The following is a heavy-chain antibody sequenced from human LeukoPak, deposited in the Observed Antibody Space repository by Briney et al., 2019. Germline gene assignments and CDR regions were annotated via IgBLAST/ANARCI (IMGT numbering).Heavy chain of an antibody. CDR3: ARPFITGDNNWFDP. Sequence: PSETLSLTCAVYGGSFSGYYWSWIRQPPGKGLEWIGEINHSGSTNYNPSLKSRVTISVDTSKNQFSLKLSSVTAADTAVYYCARPFITGDNNWFDPWGQGTLVTVSS. D-gene: IGHD7-27*01. CDR2: INHSGST. J-gene: IGHJ5*02. V-gene: IGHV4-34*01. CDR1: GGSFSGYY.